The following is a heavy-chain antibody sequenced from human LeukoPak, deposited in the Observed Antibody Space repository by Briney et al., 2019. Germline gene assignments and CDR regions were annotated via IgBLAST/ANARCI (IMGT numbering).Heavy chain of an antibody. J-gene: IGHJ3*02. Sequence: GGSLRLSCSASGFTFNKYAVQWVRQAPGKGLEYVSGVNTDGGSTYYADSVKGRFTISRDNSMNTLYLQMSSLRPEDTAVYYCVKTMFTFGRLIRTVAFDIWGQGTMVTVSP. CDR3: VKTMFTFGRLIRTVAFDI. CDR2: VNTDGGST. V-gene: IGHV3-64D*06. D-gene: IGHD3-16*01. CDR1: GFTFNKYA.